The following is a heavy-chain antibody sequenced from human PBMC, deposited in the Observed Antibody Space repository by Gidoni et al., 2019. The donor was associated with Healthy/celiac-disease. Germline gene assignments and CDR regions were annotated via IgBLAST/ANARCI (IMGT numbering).Heavy chain of an antibody. CDR1: GFTFSGSA. D-gene: IGHD5-18*01. J-gene: IGHJ5*02. CDR3: TRFYLDTAMVIFWFDP. Sequence: EVQLVESGGGLVQPGGSLKLSCAASGFTFSGSAMPWVRQASGKGLEWVGRIRSKANSYATAYAASVKGRFTISRDDSKNTAYLQMNSLKTEDTAVYYCTRFYLDTAMVIFWFDPWGQGTLVTVSS. CDR2: IRSKANSYAT. V-gene: IGHV3-73*02.